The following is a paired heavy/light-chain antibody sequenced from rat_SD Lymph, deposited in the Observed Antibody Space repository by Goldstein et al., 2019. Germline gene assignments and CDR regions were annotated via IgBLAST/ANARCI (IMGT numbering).Light chain of an antibody. CDR2: RAS. Sequence: DIVLTQSPVLAVSLGQRATISCRASQSVSISSIDLMHWYQQKPGQQPKLLIYRASNLASGIPARFSGSGSGTDFTLTIDPVQADDIAAYYCQESRESPWTFGGGTKLELK. J-gene: IGKJ1*01. CDR1: QSVSISSIDL. CDR3: QESRESPWT. V-gene: IGKV3S18*01.
Heavy chain of an antibody. D-gene: IGHD1-6*01. J-gene: IGHJ2*01. CDR3: TRVLMYSTDYYYYFDY. V-gene: IGHV5-29*01. CDR1: GFTFSNYA. Sequence: EVQLVESGGGLVQPGRSLKLSCAASGFTFSNYAMAWVRQTPTKGLEWVATISYDGSSTYSRDSVKGRFTISRDNAKSTLDLQMNSLGSEDTATYYCTRVLMYSTDYYYYFDYWGQGVMVTVSS. CDR2: ISYDGSST.